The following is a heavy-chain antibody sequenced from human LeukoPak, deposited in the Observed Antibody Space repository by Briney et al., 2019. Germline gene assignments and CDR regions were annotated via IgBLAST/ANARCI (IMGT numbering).Heavy chain of an antibody. V-gene: IGHV4-61*02. D-gene: IGHD3-3*01. CDR3: ARVSTDYGFSSGMDV. J-gene: IGHJ6*02. Sequence: PSETLSLPCTVSGGSISSGSYYWRWIRQPAGKGLEWIGRIYMSGSTNYNPSLKSRVTISVDMSKTQFSLRLTSVTAADTAVYYCARVSTDYGFSSGMDVWGQGTTVTVSS. CDR1: GGSISSGSYY. CDR2: IYMSGST.